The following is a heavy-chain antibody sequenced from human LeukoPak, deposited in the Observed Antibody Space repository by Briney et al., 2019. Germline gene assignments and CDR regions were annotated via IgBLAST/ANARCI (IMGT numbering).Heavy chain of an antibody. Sequence: GRSLRLSCAASGFTFSSYAMHWVRQAPGKGLEWVAVISYDGSNKYYADSVKGRSTISRDNSKNTLYLQMNSLRAEDTAVYYCARVARGGIVVVPAAMHYWGQGTLVTVSS. CDR1: GFTFSSYA. CDR2: ISYDGSNK. J-gene: IGHJ4*02. D-gene: IGHD2-2*01. CDR3: ARVARGGIVVVPAAMHY. V-gene: IGHV3-30*04.